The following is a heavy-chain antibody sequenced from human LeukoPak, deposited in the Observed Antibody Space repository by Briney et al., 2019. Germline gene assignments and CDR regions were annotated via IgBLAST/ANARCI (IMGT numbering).Heavy chain of an antibody. D-gene: IGHD1-1*01. CDR3: VRDGTLGYLDL. V-gene: IGHV3-23*01. Sequence: GGSLRLSCAASGFTFSSYAMSWVRQAPGKGLEWVSAISGSGGSTYYADSVKGRFTISRDNSKNTLYLQMNSLRAEDTAVYYCVRDGTLGYLDLWGRGTLVTVSS. CDR2: ISGSGGST. J-gene: IGHJ2*01. CDR1: GFTFSSYA.